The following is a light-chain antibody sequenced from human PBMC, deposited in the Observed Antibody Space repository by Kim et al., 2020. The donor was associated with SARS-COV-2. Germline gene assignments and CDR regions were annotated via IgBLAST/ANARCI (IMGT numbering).Light chain of an antibody. J-gene: IGLJ2*01. CDR2: DVS. Sequence: QSALTQPRSVSGSPGQSVTISCTGTSSDVGGYNYVSWYQQHPGKAPKLILYDVSRRPSGVPDRFYGSKSGNTASLTISGLQAEDEADYHCCSYAGSYTWGFGAGTKLTVL. V-gene: IGLV2-11*01. CDR1: SSDVGGYNY. CDR3: CSYAGSYTWG.